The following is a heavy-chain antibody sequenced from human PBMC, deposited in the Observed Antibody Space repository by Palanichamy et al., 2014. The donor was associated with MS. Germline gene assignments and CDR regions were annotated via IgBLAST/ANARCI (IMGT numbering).Heavy chain of an antibody. Sequence: QVQVVESGGGVVQSGRSLRLSCAASGFTFSTYSTHWVRQPPGKGLEWVAVISSVGSNKYYADSVKGRFTISRDNSKNTLYLQVDSLRTEDTAVYYCAGASGDYYGSSGNYSPYYFDFWGQGTLVTVSS. CDR3: AGASGDYYGSSGNYSPYYFDF. CDR1: GFTFSTYS. J-gene: IGHJ4*02. V-gene: IGHV3-30-3*01. CDR2: ISSVGSNK. D-gene: IGHD3-22*01.